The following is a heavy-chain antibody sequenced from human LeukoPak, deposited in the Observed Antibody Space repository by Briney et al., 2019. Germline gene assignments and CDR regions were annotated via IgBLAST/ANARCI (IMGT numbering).Heavy chain of an antibody. J-gene: IGHJ5*02. CDR3: ARGPWSGVAGNWFDP. Sequence: PSETLYLTCTASGGTISSYYWSWIRQPAGKGLEWIGRIYTSGSTKYNPSLKSRVTMSVDTSKNQFSLKLSSVTAADTAMYYCARGPWSGVAGNWFDPWGQGTLVTVSS. CDR2: IYTSGST. CDR1: GGTISSYY. V-gene: IGHV4-4*07. D-gene: IGHD6-19*01.